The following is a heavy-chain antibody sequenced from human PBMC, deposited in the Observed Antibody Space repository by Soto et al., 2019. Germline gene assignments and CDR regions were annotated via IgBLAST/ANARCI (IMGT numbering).Heavy chain of an antibody. CDR2: IYHSGST. D-gene: IGHD3-9*01. J-gene: IGHJ6*02. V-gene: IGHV4-30-2*05. CDR3: ARDSAYGDLTGLEFPYGMDV. Sequence: SETLSLTCAVSGGSISSGGYSWSWIRQPPGKGLEWIGYIYHSGSTYYNPSLKSRVTISVDTSKNQFSLKLSSVTAADTAVYYCARDSAYGDLTGLEFPYGMDVWGQGTTVTVSS. CDR1: GGSISSGGYS.